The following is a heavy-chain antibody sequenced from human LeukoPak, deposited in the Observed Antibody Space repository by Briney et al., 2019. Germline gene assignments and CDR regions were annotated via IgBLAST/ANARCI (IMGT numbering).Heavy chain of an antibody. CDR2: ISYDGSNK. J-gene: IGHJ4*02. V-gene: IGHV3-30*18. D-gene: IGHD3-22*01. Sequence: GGSLRLSCAASGFTFSSYWMSWVRQAPGKGLEWVAVISYDGSNKYYADSVKGRFTISRDNSKNTLYLQMNSLRAEDTAVYYCAKDKGVYNYYDQFDYWGQGTLVTVSS. CDR1: GFTFSSYW. CDR3: AKDKGVYNYYDQFDY.